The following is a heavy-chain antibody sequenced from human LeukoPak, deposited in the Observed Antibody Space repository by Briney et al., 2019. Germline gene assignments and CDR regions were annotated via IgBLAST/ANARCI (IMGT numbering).Heavy chain of an antibody. CDR2: ISAYNGNT. Sequence: ASVKVSCKASGYTFTSYGITWVRQAPGQGLEWMGWISAYNGNTNYVQNLHGRVTMTTDTSTSTAYMQLSSLRSDDPAVFSCATSPLPYYSDSSGPFDYWGQGPLVTVSS. J-gene: IGHJ4*02. D-gene: IGHD3-22*01. CDR3: ATSPLPYYSDSSGPFDY. V-gene: IGHV1-18*01. CDR1: GYTFTSYG.